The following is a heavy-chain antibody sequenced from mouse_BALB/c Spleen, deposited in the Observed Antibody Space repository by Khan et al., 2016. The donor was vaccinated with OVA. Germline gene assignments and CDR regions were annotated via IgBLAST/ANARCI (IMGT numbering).Heavy chain of an antibody. V-gene: IGHV1S81*02. CDR2: TNPTNGRT. Sequence: VQLQQSGAELVKAGASVKMSCKASGYTFTSYWMHWVKQRHGQGLEWFAETNPTNGRTYYNEKFKSKATLTVDKSSSTAYLLLSGPTFEDSAVYYCARIKKIVATYVDYWGQGTTLTVSS. D-gene: IGHD1-1*01. CDR3: ARIKKIVATYVDY. J-gene: IGHJ2*01. CDR1: GYTFTSYW.